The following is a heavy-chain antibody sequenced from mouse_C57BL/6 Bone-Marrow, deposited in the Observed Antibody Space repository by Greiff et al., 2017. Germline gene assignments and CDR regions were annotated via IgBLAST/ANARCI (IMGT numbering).Heavy chain of an antibody. CDR1: GYTFTNYW. CDR2: IYPGGGYT. Sequence: VKLQESGAELVRPGTSVKMSCKASGYTFTNYWIGWAKQRPGHGLEWIGDIYPGGGYTNYNEKFKGKATLTADKSSSTAYMQFSSLTSEDSAIYYCARWDYGNYDWYFDVWGTGTTVTVSA. V-gene: IGHV1-63*01. D-gene: IGHD2-1*01. CDR3: ARWDYGNYDWYFDV. J-gene: IGHJ1*03.